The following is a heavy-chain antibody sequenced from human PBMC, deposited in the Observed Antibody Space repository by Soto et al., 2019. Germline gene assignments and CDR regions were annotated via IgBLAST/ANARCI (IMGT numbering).Heavy chain of an antibody. J-gene: IGHJ6*02. CDR3: ARYIPGVRYYGMDV. D-gene: IGHD2-2*01. Sequence: GGSLRLSCAASGFTFSSYAMKWVRQAPGKGLEWVSLIGESGTPTYYADSVKGRFTISRDNSGNTLFLEMYSLRAEGTAVYYCARYIPGVRYYGMDVWGQGTTVTVSS. CDR1: GFTFSSYA. V-gene: IGHV3-23*01. CDR2: IGESGTPT.